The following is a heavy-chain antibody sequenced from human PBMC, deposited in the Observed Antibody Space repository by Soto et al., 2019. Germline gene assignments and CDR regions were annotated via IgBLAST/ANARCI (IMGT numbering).Heavy chain of an antibody. Sequence: PGGSLRLSCATSGFTFSSYSMNWVRQAPGKGLEWVSSISSSTGYIYYADSVKGRFTISRDNSKNTLYLQMNSLRAEDTAVYYCAKDNCISTSCYRLYNWFDPWGQGTLVTVSS. CDR2: ISSSTGYI. CDR1: GFTFSSYS. D-gene: IGHD2-2*01. V-gene: IGHV3-21*01. J-gene: IGHJ5*02. CDR3: AKDNCISTSCYRLYNWFDP.